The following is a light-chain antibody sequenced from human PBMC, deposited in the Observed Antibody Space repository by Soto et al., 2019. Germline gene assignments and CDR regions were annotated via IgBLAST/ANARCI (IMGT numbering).Light chain of an antibody. CDR1: QSVSSY. CDR2: DAS. V-gene: IGKV3-11*01. Sequence: EIVLTQSPATLSLSPGERATLSCRASQSVSSYLAWYQQKPGQAPRLLIYDASNRATGIPARFSGSGSGTDFTLTISSLENEDFAVYYCKQRSNWPPSFGQGTKVDIK. CDR3: KQRSNWPPS. J-gene: IGKJ1*01.